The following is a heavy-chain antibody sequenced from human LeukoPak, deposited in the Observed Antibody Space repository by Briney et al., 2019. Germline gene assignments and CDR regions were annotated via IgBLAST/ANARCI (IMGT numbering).Heavy chain of an antibody. CDR3: ARDSPERGYSYGPLDNYFDY. CDR1: GFTFSRYW. CDR2: IKQDGSEK. D-gene: IGHD5-18*01. V-gene: IGHV3-7*01. Sequence: PGGSLRLSCAASGFTFSRYWMSWVRQAPGKGLERVANIKQDGSEKYYVDSVKGRFTISRDNAKNSLYLQMNSLRADDTAVYYCARDSPERGYSYGPLDNYFDYWGQGTLVTVSS. J-gene: IGHJ4*02.